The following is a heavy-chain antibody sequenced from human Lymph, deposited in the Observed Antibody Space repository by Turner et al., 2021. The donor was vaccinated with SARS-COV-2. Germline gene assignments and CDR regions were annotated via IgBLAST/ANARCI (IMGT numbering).Heavy chain of an antibody. CDR1: GFPFRFYS. D-gene: IGHD3-3*02. CDR3: ARDLAPYSYYGMDV. CDR2: IRSSSSYI. V-gene: IGHV3-21*01. Sequence: EVQLVESGGGLVKPGGSLRLPCAASGFPFRFYSMNWFRQAPGKGMGWVSSIRSSSSYIYYADAVKGRFTISRDNAKNSLCLQMNSLRAEDTAVYYCARDLAPYSYYGMDVWGQGTTVTVSS. J-gene: IGHJ6*02.